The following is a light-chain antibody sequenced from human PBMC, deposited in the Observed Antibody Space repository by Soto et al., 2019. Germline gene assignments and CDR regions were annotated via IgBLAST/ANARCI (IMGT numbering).Light chain of an antibody. Sequence: IKMTQSPFSLSASEGDRVTITCRASQSISIYLNWYQLKPGKAPNLLMYGASYLKSGVPTRFSGSGSGTDFTLTISSLQPEDFAIYYCQQTYTTPEITFGQGTRLEIK. CDR1: QSISIY. CDR2: GAS. V-gene: IGKV1-39*01. J-gene: IGKJ5*01. CDR3: QQTYTTPEIT.